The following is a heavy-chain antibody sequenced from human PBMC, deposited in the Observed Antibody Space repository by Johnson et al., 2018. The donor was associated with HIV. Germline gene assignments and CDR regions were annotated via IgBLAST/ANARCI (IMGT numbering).Heavy chain of an antibody. CDR3: ARYSSGWYVAFDI. CDR1: GFTVSSNY. J-gene: IGHJ3*02. CDR2: IYSGGST. V-gene: IGHV3-66*01. Sequence: VQLVESGGGLVQPGGSLRLSCAASGFTVSSNYMSWVRQAPGKGLEWVSVIYSGGSTYYADSVKGRFTISRDNSKNTLYLQMNSLRAEDTAVYYCARYSSGWYVAFDIWGQGTMVTVSS. D-gene: IGHD6-19*01.